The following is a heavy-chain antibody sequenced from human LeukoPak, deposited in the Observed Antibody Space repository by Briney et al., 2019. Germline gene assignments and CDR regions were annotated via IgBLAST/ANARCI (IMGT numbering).Heavy chain of an antibody. CDR2: IHASGST. J-gene: IGHJ6*03. D-gene: IGHD3-16*01. Sequence: SQTLSLTCIVSGGSISSDTYYWSWIRQPAGKGLDWIGRIHASGSTNYNPSLKGRFSISVDTFKSQFSQHLISVTAADTAVYFCARDATMINDYYYYTDVWGKGTTVTVSS. CDR1: GGSISSDTYY. V-gene: IGHV4-61*02. CDR3: ARDATMINDYYYYTDV.